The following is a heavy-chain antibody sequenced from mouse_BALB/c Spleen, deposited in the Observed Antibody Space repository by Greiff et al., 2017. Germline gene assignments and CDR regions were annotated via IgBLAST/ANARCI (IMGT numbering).Heavy chain of an antibody. D-gene: IGHD2-2*01. V-gene: IGHV1-31*01. J-gene: IGHJ4*01. CDR1: GYSFTGYY. CDR3: AIYYGYDGGMDY. CDR2: INPYNGAT. Sequence: VQLQQSGPELVKPGASVKISCKASGYSFTGYYMHWVKQSHVKSLEWIGRINPYNGATSYNQNFKDKASLTVDKSSSTAYMELHILTAEDSAVYYCAIYYGYDGGMDYWGQGTSVTVSS.